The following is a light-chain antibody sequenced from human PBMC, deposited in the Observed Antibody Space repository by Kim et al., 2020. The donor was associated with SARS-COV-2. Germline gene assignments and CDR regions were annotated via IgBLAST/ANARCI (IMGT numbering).Light chain of an antibody. CDR1: NIGSKS. V-gene: IGLV3-21*02. CDR2: DDS. CDR3: QVWDNSSDHPV. J-gene: IGLJ2*01. Sequence: APEQTATITCGGNNIGSKSVPWYQQKPGQAPVLVVYDDSGRPSGIPERFSGSNSGNTATLTISRVEAGDEADYYCQVWDNSSDHPVFGGGTQLTVL.